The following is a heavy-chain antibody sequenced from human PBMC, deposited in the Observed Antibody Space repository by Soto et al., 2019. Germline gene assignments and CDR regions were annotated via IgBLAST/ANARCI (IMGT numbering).Heavy chain of an antibody. Sequence: ASVKVSCKASGYTFTSYAMHWVRQAPGQRLEWMGWINAGNGNTKYSQKFKGRVTITRDTSASTAYMELSSLRSEDTAVYYCARADCSSTSCYLESDYYYYGMDVWGQGTTVTVSS. CDR3: ARADCSSTSCYLESDYYYYGMDV. CDR2: INAGNGNT. D-gene: IGHD2-2*01. V-gene: IGHV1-3*01. CDR1: GYTFTSYA. J-gene: IGHJ6*02.